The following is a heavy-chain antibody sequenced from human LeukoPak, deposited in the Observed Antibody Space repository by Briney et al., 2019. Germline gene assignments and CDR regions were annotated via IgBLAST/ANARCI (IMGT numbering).Heavy chain of an antibody. CDR2: ISGSGGST. D-gene: IGHD3-22*01. Sequence: GGSLRLSCAASGFTFSSYAMSWVRQAPGKGLEWVSAISGSGGSTYYADSVKGRFTISRDNSKNTLYLQMNSLRAEDTAVYYCAKGRYYDSSGYYYPDGPWGQGTLVTVSS. CDR1: GFTFSSYA. V-gene: IGHV3-23*01. J-gene: IGHJ4*02. CDR3: AKGRYYDSSGYYYPDGP.